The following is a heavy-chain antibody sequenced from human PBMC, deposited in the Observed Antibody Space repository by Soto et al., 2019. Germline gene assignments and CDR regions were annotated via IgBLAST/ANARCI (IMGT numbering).Heavy chain of an antibody. Sequence: QVQLVQSGAEVKKPGASVKVSCKASWYRFTGYGLHWVRLAPGQGLQWMGWINPKSGATDYAQKFQGVVTRTRETSTNATYLELRGLRTDGTADETAAYYCAESNYGGDDSVQYGLDVWGQGTTVTVSS. CDR3: AYYCAESNYGGDDSVQYGLDV. V-gene: IGHV1-2*02. D-gene: IGHD2-21*02. CDR1: WYRFTGYG. J-gene: IGHJ6*02. CDR2: INPKSGAT.